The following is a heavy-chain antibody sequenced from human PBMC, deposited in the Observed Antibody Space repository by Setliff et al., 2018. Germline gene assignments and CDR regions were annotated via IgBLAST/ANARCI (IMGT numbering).Heavy chain of an antibody. CDR3: ARVSMYSSSWFLWFDP. CDR2: IYYSGST. CDR1: GGSISSSSYY. D-gene: IGHD6-13*01. Sequence: SETLSLTCTVSGGSISSSSYYWGWIRQPPGRGLEWIGSIYYSGSTYYNPSLKSRVTISVDTSKNQFSLKLSSVTAADTAVYYCARVSMYSSSWFLWFDPWGQGTLVTVSS. J-gene: IGHJ5*02. V-gene: IGHV4-39*07.